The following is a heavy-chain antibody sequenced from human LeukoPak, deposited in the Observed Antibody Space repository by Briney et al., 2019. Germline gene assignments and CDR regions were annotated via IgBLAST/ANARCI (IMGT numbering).Heavy chain of an antibody. CDR3: AREDRDVVVVAATHNWFDP. CDR2: IYHSGST. J-gene: IGHJ5*02. Sequence: PSENLSLTCTVSDYSISSGYFWGWIRQPPGKGLEWIGSIYHSGSTYYNLSLKSRVTISVDTSKNQFSLKLNSVTAADTAVYYCAREDRDVVVVAATHNWFDPWGQGTLVTVSS. CDR1: DYSISSGYF. D-gene: IGHD2-15*01. V-gene: IGHV4-38-2*02.